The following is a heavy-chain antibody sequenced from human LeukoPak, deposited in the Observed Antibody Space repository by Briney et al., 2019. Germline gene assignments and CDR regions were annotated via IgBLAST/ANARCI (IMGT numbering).Heavy chain of an antibody. V-gene: IGHV3-11*04. D-gene: IGHD3-22*01. CDR3: ARGLEGYYDSSGFIDY. CDR1: GFTFSDYY. Sequence: GGSLRLSCAASGFTFSDYYMSWIRQAPGKGLEWISYISRSGTIYYADSVKGRFTISRDNAKNSLYLQMNSLRAEDTAVYYCARGLEGYYDSSGFIDYWGQGTLVTVSS. CDR2: ISRSGTI. J-gene: IGHJ4*02.